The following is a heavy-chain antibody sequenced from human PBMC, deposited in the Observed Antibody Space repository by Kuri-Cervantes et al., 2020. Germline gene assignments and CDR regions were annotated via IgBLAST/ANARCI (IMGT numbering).Heavy chain of an antibody. Sequence: ASVKVSCKASGYTFTNYGISWVRQAPGQGLEWMGWISAHNGNTKYAPKFQGRVTMTRDTSTSTVYMELSSLRSEDTAVYYCARVRDTAMGNYYYYGMDVWGQGTTVTVSS. D-gene: IGHD5-18*01. CDR3: ARVRDTAMGNYYYYGMDV. CDR2: ISAHNGNT. J-gene: IGHJ6*02. V-gene: IGHV1-18*01. CDR1: GYTFTNYG.